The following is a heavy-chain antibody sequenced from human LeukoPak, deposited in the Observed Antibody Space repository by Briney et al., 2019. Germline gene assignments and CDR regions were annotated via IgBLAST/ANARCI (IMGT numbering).Heavy chain of an antibody. V-gene: IGHV4-39*07. J-gene: IGHJ3*02. Sequence: SETLSLTCTVSGGSVSGSNYYWGWIRQPPGKGLEWIGIIYYSGSTYYNPSLKSRVTISVDTSKNQFSLKLTSVTAADTAVYYCARGGGHRAYCGGDCYPDAFDIWGQGTMVTVSS. CDR1: GGSVSGSNYY. CDR3: ARGGGHRAYCGGDCYPDAFDI. CDR2: IYYSGST. D-gene: IGHD2-21*02.